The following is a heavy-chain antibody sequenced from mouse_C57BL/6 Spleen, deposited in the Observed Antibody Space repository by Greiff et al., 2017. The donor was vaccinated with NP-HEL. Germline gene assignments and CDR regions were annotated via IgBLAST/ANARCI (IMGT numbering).Heavy chain of an antibody. CDR3: ARGDWDY. CDR1: GYTFTNYW. V-gene: IGHV1-63*01. J-gene: IGHJ2*01. Sequence: QVQLQQSGAELVRPGTSVKMSCKASGYTFTNYWIGWAKQRPGHGLEWIGDIYPGGGYTNYNEKFKGKATLTADKSSSTDYMQCSSMTSEASTIYYCARGDWDYWGQGTTLTVSS. CDR2: IYPGGGYT. D-gene: IGHD2-13*01.